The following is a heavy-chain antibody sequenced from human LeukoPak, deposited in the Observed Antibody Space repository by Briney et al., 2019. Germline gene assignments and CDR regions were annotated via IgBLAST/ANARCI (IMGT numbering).Heavy chain of an antibody. J-gene: IGHJ6*02. CDR1: EDSVSSNSAA. CDR2: TYYRSKWYN. CDR3: ARDPGGGDDYYYYGMDV. V-gene: IGHV6-1*01. Sequence: SQTLSLTCAISEDSVSSNSAAWNWIRQSPSRGLEWLGRTYYRSKWYNDYAVSVKSRITINPDTSKNQFSLQLNSVTPEDTAVYYCARDPGGGDDYYYYGMDVWGQGTTVTVSS. D-gene: IGHD3-10*01.